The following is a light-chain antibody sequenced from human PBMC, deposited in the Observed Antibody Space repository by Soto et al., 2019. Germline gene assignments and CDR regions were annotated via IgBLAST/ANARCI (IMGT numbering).Light chain of an antibody. CDR3: QKYNSAPRT. J-gene: IGKJ1*01. CDR2: TAS. CDR1: QGIINY. V-gene: IGKV1-27*01. Sequence: DIQMTQSPSSLSASVGDSVTITCRASQGIINYLAWFQHKPGKVPKLLIYTASTLRSGVSSRFSGSGSGTDFTLTSSSLEPEDVATYYCQKYNSAPRTFGQGTKVEIK.